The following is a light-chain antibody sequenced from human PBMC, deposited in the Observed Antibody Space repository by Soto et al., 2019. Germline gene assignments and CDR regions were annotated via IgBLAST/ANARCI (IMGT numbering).Light chain of an antibody. CDR3: QQRNVWPPVT. CDR2: GAF. Sequence: VVLRQSTATLSLSPGERATLSCRASPSVTNFLAWYQQKPGQAPRLLIYGAFNRATGIPARFSGSGSGTDFTLTISSLEPEDSAVYYCQQRNVWPPVTFGQGTRLEIK. V-gene: IGKV3-11*01. J-gene: IGKJ5*01. CDR1: PSVTNF.